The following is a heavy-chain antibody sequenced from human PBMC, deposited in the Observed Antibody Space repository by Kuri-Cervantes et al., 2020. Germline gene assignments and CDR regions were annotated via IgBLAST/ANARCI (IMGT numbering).Heavy chain of an antibody. D-gene: IGHD4-11*01. CDR3: ARGGGDYSPYYYMDV. CDR2: IYHSGST. CDR1: GYSISSGYY. J-gene: IGHJ6*03. V-gene: IGHV4-38-2*01. Sequence: SETLSLTCAVSGYSISSGYYWGWIRQPPGKGLEWIGSIYHSGSTNYNPSLKSRVTISVDKSKNQFSLQLNSVTAADTAVYYCARGGGDYSPYYYMDVWGKGTTVTVSS.